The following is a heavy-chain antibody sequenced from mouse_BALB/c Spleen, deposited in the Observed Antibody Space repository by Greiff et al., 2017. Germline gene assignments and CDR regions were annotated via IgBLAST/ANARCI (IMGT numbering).Heavy chain of an antibody. Sequence: EVKLMESGGGLVQPGGSLRLSCATSGFTFTDYYMSWVRQPPGKALEWLGFIRNKANGYTTEYSASVKGRFTISRDNSQSILYLQMNTLRAEDSATYYCARSSFYAMDYWGQGTSVTVSS. CDR2: IRNKANGYTT. V-gene: IGHV7-3*02. CDR3: ARSSFYAMDY. J-gene: IGHJ4*01. CDR1: GFTFTDYY.